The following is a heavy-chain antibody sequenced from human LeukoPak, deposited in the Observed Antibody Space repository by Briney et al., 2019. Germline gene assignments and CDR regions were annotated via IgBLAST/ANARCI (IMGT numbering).Heavy chain of an antibody. CDR1: GYTFTSYA. CDR2: INTNTGNP. J-gene: IGHJ5*02. Sequence: ASVKVSCKASGYTFTSYAMNWVRQAPGQGLEWMGWINTNTGNPTYAQGFTGRFVFSLDTSVSTAYLQISSLKAEDTAVYYCASLGAAAGTEWFDPWGQGTLVTVSS. CDR3: ASLGAAAGTEWFDP. V-gene: IGHV7-4-1*02. D-gene: IGHD6-13*01.